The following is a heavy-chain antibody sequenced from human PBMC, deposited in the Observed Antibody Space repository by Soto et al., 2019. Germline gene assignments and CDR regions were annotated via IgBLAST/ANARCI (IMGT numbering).Heavy chain of an antibody. CDR1: GGSLRSWY. Sequence: PSETLSLTCTVFGGSLRSWYWSWIRQPPGKGLEWIGYIYYSGSTDYNPSLKSRVTISVDTSKNQFSLKLSSVTAADTAVYYCAHFPSGLVYGMDVWGQGTTVTVSS. J-gene: IGHJ6*02. D-gene: IGHD3-10*01. CDR2: IYYSGST. V-gene: IGHV4-59*01. CDR3: AHFPSGLVYGMDV.